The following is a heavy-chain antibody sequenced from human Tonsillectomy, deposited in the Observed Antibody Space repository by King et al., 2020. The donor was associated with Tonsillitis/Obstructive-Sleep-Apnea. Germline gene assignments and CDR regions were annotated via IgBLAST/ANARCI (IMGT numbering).Heavy chain of an antibody. CDR3: SIDPLWATGGEKHYFDY. V-gene: IGHV3-15*01. CDR1: GFTFSNAW. CDR2: IKSKTDGGTT. D-gene: IGHD5-12*01. J-gene: IGHJ4*02. Sequence: VQLVESGGGLVKPGGSLRLSCAASGFTFSNAWMSWVRQAPGKGLEWVGRIKSKTDGGTTDYAAPVKGRFTISRDDSKNTMYLQMNSLKTEYTAVYYCSIDPLWATGGEKHYFDYWGQGTLFTVSS.